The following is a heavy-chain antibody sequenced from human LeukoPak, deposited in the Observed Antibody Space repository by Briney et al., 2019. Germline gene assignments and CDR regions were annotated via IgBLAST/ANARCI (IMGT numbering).Heavy chain of an antibody. J-gene: IGHJ4*02. CDR3: AKERYYYDSSGGDY. D-gene: IGHD3-22*01. CDR1: GFTFSSYA. Sequence: PGGSLRLSCAASGFTFSSYAMSWVRQAPGKGLEWVSGISDRGATTGDADSVKGRFTISGDNSKNTLYLQMNSLRAEDTAVYYCAKERYYYDSSGGDYWGQGTLVTVSS. V-gene: IGHV3-23*01. CDR2: ISDRGATT.